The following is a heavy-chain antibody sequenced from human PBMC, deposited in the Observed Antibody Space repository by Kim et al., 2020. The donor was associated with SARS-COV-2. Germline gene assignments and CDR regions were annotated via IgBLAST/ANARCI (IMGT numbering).Heavy chain of an antibody. CDR3: ARENCSGGSCYSVFSAWRPENYNWFDP. D-gene: IGHD2-15*01. Sequence: SETLSLTCTVSGGSISSSSYYWGWIRQPPGKGLEWIGSIYYSGSTYYNPSLKSRVTISVDTSKNQFSLKLSSVTAADTAVYYCARENCSGGSCYSVFSAWRPENYNWFDPWGQGTLVTVSS. J-gene: IGHJ5*02. CDR2: IYYSGST. V-gene: IGHV4-39*07. CDR1: GGSISSSSYY.